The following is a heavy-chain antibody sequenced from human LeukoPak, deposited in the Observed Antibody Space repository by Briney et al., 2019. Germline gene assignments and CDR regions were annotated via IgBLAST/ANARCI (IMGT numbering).Heavy chain of an antibody. J-gene: IGHJ4*02. D-gene: IGHD3-22*01. CDR2: ISSSSTI. V-gene: IGHV3-48*01. CDR1: GFTFSSHS. Sequence: GGSLRLSCAASGFTFSSHSMNWVRQAPGKGLEWVSYISSSSTIYYADSVKGRFTISRDNARNSLYLQMNSLRAEDTAVYYCARGAYYYEDWGQGTLVTVSS. CDR3: ARGAYYYED.